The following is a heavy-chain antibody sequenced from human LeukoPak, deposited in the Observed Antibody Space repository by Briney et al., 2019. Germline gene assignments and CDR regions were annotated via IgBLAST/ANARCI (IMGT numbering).Heavy chain of an antibody. D-gene: IGHD4-11*01. CDR3: ARDLGASTVIFFDY. CDR1: GYTFTSFG. J-gene: IGHJ4*02. V-gene: IGHV1-18*01. Sequence: ASVKVSCKAYGYTFTSFGISWVRQAPGQGLEWMGWISAYNGNTNYAQKFQGRVTMTTDTSTSTAYMDLRSLRSDDTAVYYCARDLGASTVIFFDYWGQGTLVTVSS. CDR2: ISAYNGNT.